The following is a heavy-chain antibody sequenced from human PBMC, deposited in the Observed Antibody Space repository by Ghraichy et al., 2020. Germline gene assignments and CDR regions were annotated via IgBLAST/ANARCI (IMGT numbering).Heavy chain of an antibody. D-gene: IGHD6-19*01. V-gene: IGHV6-1*01. CDR2: TYYRSKWYN. CDR3: ARAQPGSSGWSPRLMAAFDI. J-gene: IGHJ3*02. CDR1: GDSVSSNSAA. Sequence: SQTLSLTCAISGDSVSSNSAAWNWIRQSPSRGLEWLGRTYYRSKWYNDYAVSVKSRITINPDTSKNQFSLQLNSVTPEDTAVYYCARAQPGSSGWSPRLMAAFDIWGQGTMVTVSS.